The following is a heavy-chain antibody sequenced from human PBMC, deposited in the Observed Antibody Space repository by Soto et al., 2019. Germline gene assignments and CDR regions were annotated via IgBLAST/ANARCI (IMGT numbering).Heavy chain of an antibody. Sequence: GGSLRLSCAASGFKFSNYAMSWVRQAPGKGLEWVSLISATGGGTYYADSVKGRFTISRDNSHNTLYLQVHSLTAEDTAVYYCAKDRRAGGNSAFYFDFWGQGTTVT. D-gene: IGHD3-16*01. J-gene: IGHJ6*02. V-gene: IGHV3-23*01. CDR1: GFKFSNYA. CDR3: AKDRRAGGNSAFYFDF. CDR2: ISATGGGT.